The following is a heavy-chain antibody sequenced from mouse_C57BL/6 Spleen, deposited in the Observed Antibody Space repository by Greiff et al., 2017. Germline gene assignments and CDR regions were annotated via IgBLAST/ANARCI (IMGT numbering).Heavy chain of an antibody. D-gene: IGHD2-3*01. CDR3: ARSRYDGYHWYFDV. J-gene: IGHJ1*03. Sequence: EVKLVESGGGLVQPGGSLKLSCAASGFTFSDYYMYWVRQTPEKRLEWVAYISNGGGSTYYPDTVQGRFTISRDNAKNTLYLQMSRLKSEDTAMYYCARSRYDGYHWYFDVWGTGTTVTVSS. V-gene: IGHV5-12*01. CDR2: ISNGGGST. CDR1: GFTFSDYY.